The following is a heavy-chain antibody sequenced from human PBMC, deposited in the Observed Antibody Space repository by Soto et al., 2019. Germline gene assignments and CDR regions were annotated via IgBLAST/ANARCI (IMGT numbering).Heavy chain of an antibody. CDR3: ARARARAHYGDYPGY. V-gene: IGHV1-46*01. D-gene: IGHD4-17*01. J-gene: IGHJ4*02. CDR1: GYTFTSYY. Sequence: QVQLVQSGAEVKKPGASVKVSCKASGYTFTSYYMHWVRQAPGQGLEWMGIINPSGGNTSYAQKFQGRVTMTRDTSTSTVYMELSSLRSEDTAVYYCARARARAHYGDYPGYWGQGTLVTVSS. CDR2: INPSGGNT.